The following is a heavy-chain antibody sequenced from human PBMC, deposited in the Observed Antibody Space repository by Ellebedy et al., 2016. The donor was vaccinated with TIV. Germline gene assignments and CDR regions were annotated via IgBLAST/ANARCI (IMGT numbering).Heavy chain of an antibody. CDR2: ISSSSSTI. CDR3: ARGASWSAITGLDY. CDR1: GFTFRNYG. V-gene: IGHV3-48*01. J-gene: IGHJ4*02. D-gene: IGHD3-3*01. Sequence: GESLKLSCAASGFTFRNYGMHWVRQAPGTGLEWVSYISSSSSTIYYADSVKGRFTISRDNAKNSLYLQMNSLRVEDTAVYYCARGASWSAITGLDYWGQGTLVTVSS.